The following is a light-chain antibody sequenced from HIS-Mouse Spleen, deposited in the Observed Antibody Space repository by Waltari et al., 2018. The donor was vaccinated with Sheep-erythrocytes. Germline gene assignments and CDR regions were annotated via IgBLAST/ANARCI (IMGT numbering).Light chain of an antibody. J-gene: IGLJ3*02. Sequence: QSALPHPASASGSPGPSITIPCPGTGSDGGSFHLVPWYQQHPVKGPKLLIYEASKPHSGVSNRFSGSKSGNTASLTISGLQAEDEADYYCCSYAGSSTPWVFGGGTKLTVL. CDR1: GSDGGSFHL. CDR3: CSYAGSSTPWV. CDR2: EAS. V-gene: IGLV2-23*01.